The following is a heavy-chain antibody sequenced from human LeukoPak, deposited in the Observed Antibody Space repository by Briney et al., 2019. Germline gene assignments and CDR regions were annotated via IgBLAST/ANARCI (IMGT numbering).Heavy chain of an antibody. V-gene: IGHV3-23*01. CDR2: ISASGGST. J-gene: IGHJ4*02. CDR1: GFTFSIYA. D-gene: IGHD5-18*01. CDR3: AKGYGPGPYYFDY. Sequence: GGSLRLSCAASGFTFSIYAMSWVRQAPGKGLEWVSAISASGGSTYYADSVKGRFTISRDNSKNTLYLQMNSLRAEDTAVYYCAKGYGPGPYYFDYWGQGTLVTVSS.